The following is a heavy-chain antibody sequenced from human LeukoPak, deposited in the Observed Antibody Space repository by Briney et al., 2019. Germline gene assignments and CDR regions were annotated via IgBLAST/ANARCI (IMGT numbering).Heavy chain of an antibody. CDR3: ARLVEMATVRFDY. D-gene: IGHD5-24*01. Sequence: SETLSLTCTVSGGSISSGGYYWSWIRQHPGKGLEWIGYIYYSGSTYYNPSLKSRVTISVDTSKNQFSLKLSSVTAADTAVYYCARLVEMATVRFDYWGQGTLVTVSS. J-gene: IGHJ4*02. CDR2: IYYSGST. CDR1: GGSISSGGYY. V-gene: IGHV4-31*03.